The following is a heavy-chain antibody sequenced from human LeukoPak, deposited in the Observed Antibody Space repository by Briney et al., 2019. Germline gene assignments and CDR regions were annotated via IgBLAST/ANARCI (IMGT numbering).Heavy chain of an antibody. V-gene: IGHV1-46*01. D-gene: IGHD2-2*01. CDR1: GYTFTSYY. CDR2: INPSGGTT. J-gene: IGHJ3*02. CDR3: ATAAALRAFDI. Sequence: ASVKVSCKASGYTFTSYYMHWVRQAPGQGHEWMGIINPSGGTTSYAQKFQGRVTMTRDTSTSTVYMELSSLRSEDTAVYYCATAAALRAFDIWGQGTMVTVSS.